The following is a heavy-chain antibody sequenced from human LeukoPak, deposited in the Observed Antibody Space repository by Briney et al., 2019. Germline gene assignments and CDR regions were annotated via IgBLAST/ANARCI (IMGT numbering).Heavy chain of an antibody. CDR2: INPNSGGT. CDR3: ARGRRQYYYGSGSYAAEYFQH. J-gene: IGHJ1*01. D-gene: IGHD3-10*01. Sequence: ASVKVSCKASGYTFTVYYMHWVRQAPGQGLEWMGWINPNSGGTNYAQKFQGRVTMTRDTSISTAYMELSRLRSDDTAVYYCARGRRQYYYGSGSYAAEYFQHWGQGTLVTVSS. CDR1: GYTFTVYY. V-gene: IGHV1-2*02.